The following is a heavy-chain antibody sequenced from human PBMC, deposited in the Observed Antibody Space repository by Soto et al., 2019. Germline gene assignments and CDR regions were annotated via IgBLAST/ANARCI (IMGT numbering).Heavy chain of an antibody. CDR2: ISSSSSYI. Sequence: GGALRLCCEASGFTFSSYSMNWVRQAPGKGLEWVSSISSSSSYIYYADSVKGRFTISRDNAKNSLYLQMNSLRAEDTAVYYCARDGGYYDSSGYYYRATNYYYYGMDVWGQGTTVTVSS. D-gene: IGHD3-22*01. CDR3: ARDGGYYDSSGYYYRATNYYYYGMDV. CDR1: GFTFSSYS. V-gene: IGHV3-21*01. J-gene: IGHJ6*02.